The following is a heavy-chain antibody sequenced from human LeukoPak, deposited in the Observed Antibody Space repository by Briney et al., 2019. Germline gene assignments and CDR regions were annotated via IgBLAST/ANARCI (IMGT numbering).Heavy chain of an antibody. D-gene: IGHD4-17*01. CDR2: ISSSSSTI. Sequence: GGSLRLSCAASGFTFSTYSMNWVRQTPGKGLEWVSYISSSSSTIHYADSVRGRFTISRDNAKNSLYLQINSPRDEDTAVYYCARAFYGDYGMDVWGQGTTVTASS. CDR3: ARAFYGDYGMDV. J-gene: IGHJ6*02. CDR1: GFTFSTYS. V-gene: IGHV3-48*02.